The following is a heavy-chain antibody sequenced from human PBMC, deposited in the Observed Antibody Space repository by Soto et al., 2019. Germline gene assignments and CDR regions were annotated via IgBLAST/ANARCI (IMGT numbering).Heavy chain of an antibody. J-gene: IGHJ4*02. CDR3: AHGSGWLSDY. D-gene: IGHD6-19*01. V-gene: IGHV2-5*02. CDR1: GFSLTSTAVG. Sequence: QITLKESGPTLVKPTQTLTLTCTFSGFSLTSTAVGVNWIRQPPGKALEWLALIYWDDDNHYSPSLKSRLTITKDTTKNQVVRTMTNMDPVDTATYYCAHGSGWLSDYWGQGILVTVAS. CDR2: IYWDDDN.